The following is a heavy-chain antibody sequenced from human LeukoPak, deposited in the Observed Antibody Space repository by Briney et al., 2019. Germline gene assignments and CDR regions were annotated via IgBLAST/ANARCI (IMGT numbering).Heavy chain of an antibody. D-gene: IGHD3-10*02. Sequence: GGSLRLSCAASGFTFSDYYMSWIRQAPGKGLQWLAYSSTRGSITYYADSVKGRFTISRDNAKNSVYLQMNSLRAEDTAVYYCARDFSDVRGNIFDSWGQGTLVTVSS. CDR3: ARDFSDVRGNIFDS. CDR1: GFTFSDYY. CDR2: SSTRGSIT. V-gene: IGHV3-11*04. J-gene: IGHJ4*02.